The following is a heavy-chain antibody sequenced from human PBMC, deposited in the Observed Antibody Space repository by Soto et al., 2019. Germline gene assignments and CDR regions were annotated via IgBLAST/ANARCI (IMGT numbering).Heavy chain of an antibody. V-gene: IGHV3-30*18. D-gene: IGHD3-10*01. J-gene: IGHJ4*02. CDR2: ILYDGSDQ. Sequence: QVELVESGGGVVQPGRSLRLSCAASGFIFSSYGMYWVRQAPGKGLEWVARILYDGSDQFYGDSVKGRFTISRDNSKNILYVQMNSLRSEDTAVYYCAKDTGADYWGQGTVVTVSA. CDR3: AKDTGADY. CDR1: GFIFSSYG.